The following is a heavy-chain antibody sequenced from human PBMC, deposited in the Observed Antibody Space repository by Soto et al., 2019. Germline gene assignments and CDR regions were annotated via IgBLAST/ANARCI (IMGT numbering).Heavy chain of an antibody. CDR1: GFTFSSYG. CDR3: ARIISSKMADAFDI. Sequence: GGSLRLSCAASGFTFSSYGMHWVRQAPGKGLERVAVIWYDGSNKYYADSVRGRFTISRDNSKNTLYLQMNSLRAEDTAVYYCARIISSKMADAFDIWGQGTMVTV. D-gene: IGHD3-10*01. V-gene: IGHV3-33*01. CDR2: IWYDGSNK. J-gene: IGHJ3*02.